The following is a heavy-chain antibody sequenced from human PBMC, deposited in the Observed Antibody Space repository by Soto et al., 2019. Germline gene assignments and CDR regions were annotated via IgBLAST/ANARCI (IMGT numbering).Heavy chain of an antibody. CDR1: GFTFSSCG. V-gene: IGHV3-33*01. CDR3: AYSSSWEIWFDP. J-gene: IGHJ5*02. CDR2: IWYDGSNK. Sequence: GGSLRLSCAASGFTFSSCGMHWVRQAPGKGLEWVAVIWYDGSNKFYADSVKGRFTISRDNSKNTLYLQMNSLRAEDTAMYYCAYSSSWEIWFDPWGQGTLVTVSS. D-gene: IGHD6-13*01.